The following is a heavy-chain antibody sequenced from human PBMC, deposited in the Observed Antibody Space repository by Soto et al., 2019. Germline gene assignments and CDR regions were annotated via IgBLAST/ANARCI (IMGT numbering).Heavy chain of an antibody. D-gene: IGHD6-13*01. CDR3: ASSNIAAAGFYYYGMDV. V-gene: IGHV4-34*01. CDR1: GGSFSGYY. J-gene: IGHJ6*02. CDR2: INHSGSA. Sequence: SETLSLTCAVYGGSFSGYYWSWIRQPPGKGLEWIGEINHSGSANYNPSLKSRVTISVDTSKNQFSLKLSSVTAADTAVYYCASSNIAAAGFYYYGMDVWGRGTTVTVSS.